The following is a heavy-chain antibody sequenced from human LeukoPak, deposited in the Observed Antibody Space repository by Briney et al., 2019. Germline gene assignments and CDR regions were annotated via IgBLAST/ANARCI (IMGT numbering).Heavy chain of an antibody. CDR3: ARRDIAARLNWFDP. D-gene: IGHD6-6*01. Sequence: PSETLSLTCTVSGGSISSSRYYWGWIRQPPGKGLEWIGNIYYSGSTYYNPSLKSRVTIPLDTSKNQFSLKLSSVTAADTAVYYCARRDIAARLNWFDPWGQGTLVTVSS. V-gene: IGHV4-39*01. CDR2: IYYSGST. J-gene: IGHJ5*02. CDR1: GGSISSSRYY.